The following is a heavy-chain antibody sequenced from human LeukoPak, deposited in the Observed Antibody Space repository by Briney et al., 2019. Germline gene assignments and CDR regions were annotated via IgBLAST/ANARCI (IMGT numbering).Heavy chain of an antibody. CDR2: VRYDGSKK. J-gene: IGHJ4*02. Sequence: GGSLRLSCAASGFTFSSDAMHWVRQAPGEGLEWVSFVRYDGSKKYYADSVKGRFTISRDNSNKTLYLQMNSLRAEDTAGYYCENDGYRGYWGQGTLVTVSS. CDR1: GFTFSSDA. V-gene: IGHV3-30*02. CDR3: ENDGYRGY. D-gene: IGHD5-24*01.